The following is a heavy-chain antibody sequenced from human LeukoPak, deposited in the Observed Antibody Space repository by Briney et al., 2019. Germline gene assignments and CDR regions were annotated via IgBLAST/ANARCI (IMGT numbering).Heavy chain of an antibody. D-gene: IGHD6-19*01. V-gene: IGHV1-8*01. CDR3: ARASIAVPCGY. CDR2: MNPNSGNT. CDR1: GYTFTSYD. Sequence: GASVTVSCKASGYTFTSYDINWVRQATGQGLEWMGWMNPNSGNTGYAQKFQGRVTMTRNTAISTAYMELSSLRSEDTAVYYWARASIAVPCGYWGQGTLVTVSS. J-gene: IGHJ4*02.